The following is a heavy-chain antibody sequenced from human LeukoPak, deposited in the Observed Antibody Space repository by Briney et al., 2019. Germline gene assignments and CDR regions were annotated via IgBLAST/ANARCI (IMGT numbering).Heavy chain of an antibody. CDR2: ISGSGGDT. CDR3: AKDYYDISGSRYDF. J-gene: IGHJ4*02. V-gene: IGHV3-23*01. CDR1: GFAFSSYA. D-gene: IGHD3-22*01. Sequence: GGSLRLSCAASGFAFSSYAMSWVRQAPGKGLEWVSAISGSGGDTWYADSVRGRFTISRDNSKNTLYMQVNSLRAEDTAVYYCAKDYYDISGSRYDFWGQGTLVTVSS.